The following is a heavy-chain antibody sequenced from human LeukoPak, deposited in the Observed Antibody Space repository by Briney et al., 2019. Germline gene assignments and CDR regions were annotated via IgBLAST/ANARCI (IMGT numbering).Heavy chain of an antibody. Sequence: KPSETLSLTCAVYGGSFSGYYWSWIRQPPGKGLEWIGEINHSGSTNYNPSLKSRVTISVDTSKNQFSLKLSSVTAADTAVYYCARRGGQQLAHFGYWGQGTLVTVSS. V-gene: IGHV4-34*01. CDR2: INHSGST. CDR3: ARRGGQQLAHFGY. CDR1: GGSFSGYY. J-gene: IGHJ4*02. D-gene: IGHD6-13*01.